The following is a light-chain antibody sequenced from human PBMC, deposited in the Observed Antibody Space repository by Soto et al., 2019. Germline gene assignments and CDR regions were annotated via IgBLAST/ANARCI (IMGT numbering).Light chain of an antibody. CDR1: QGISSY. J-gene: IGKJ4*01. V-gene: IGKV1-8*01. Sequence: AIRMTQSPSSFSASTGDRVTITCRASQGISSYLAWYQQKPGKAPKLLIYAASTLQSGVPSRFSGSGSGTDFTLTISFLQSEDFATYYCQQYYSYPLVTFGGGTKVEIK. CDR3: QQYYSYPLVT. CDR2: AAS.